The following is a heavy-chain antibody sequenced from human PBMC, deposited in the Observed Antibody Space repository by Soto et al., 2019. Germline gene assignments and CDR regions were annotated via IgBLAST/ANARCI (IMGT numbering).Heavy chain of an antibody. J-gene: IGHJ6*02. D-gene: IGHD2-2*01. CDR3: ARGGVVVPAVTPLDV. Sequence: SETLSLTCTVSVGSISSYYWSWIRQPPGKGLEWIGYIYYTGSTNYNPSLKSRVSISVDTSKNQFSLKLRSVTAADTATYFCARGGVVVPAVTPLDVWGQGTTVTVSS. V-gene: IGHV4-59*01. CDR1: VGSISSYY. CDR2: IYYTGST.